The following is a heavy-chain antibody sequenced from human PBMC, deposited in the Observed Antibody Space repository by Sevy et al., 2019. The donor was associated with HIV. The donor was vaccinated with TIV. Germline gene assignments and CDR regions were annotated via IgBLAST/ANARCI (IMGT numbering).Heavy chain of an antibody. D-gene: IGHD2-2*01. CDR3: AEGYCSSTSCLDAFDI. J-gene: IGHJ3*02. CDR1: GGTFSSYA. Sequence: ASVKVSCKASGGTFSSYAISWVRQAPGQGLEWMGRIIPIFGTANYAQKFQGRVTITADESTSIAYMGLSSLRSEDTAVYYCAEGYCSSTSCLDAFDIWGQGTMVTVSS. V-gene: IGHV1-69*13. CDR2: IIPIFGTA.